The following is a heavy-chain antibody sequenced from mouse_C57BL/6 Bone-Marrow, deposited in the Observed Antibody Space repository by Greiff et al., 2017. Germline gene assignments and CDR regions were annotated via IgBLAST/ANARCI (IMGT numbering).Heavy chain of an antibody. CDR2: IDPENGDT. Sequence: EVQLQQSGAELVRPGASVKLSCTASGFNIKDDYMHWVKQRPEQGLEWIGWIDPENGDTEYASKFQGKATITADTSSNTAYLQLSSLTSEDTAVYYCTTERVYDGSSLGYWGQGTTLTVSS. CDR1: GFNIKDDY. J-gene: IGHJ2*01. D-gene: IGHD1-1*01. V-gene: IGHV14-4*01. CDR3: TTERVYDGSSLGY.